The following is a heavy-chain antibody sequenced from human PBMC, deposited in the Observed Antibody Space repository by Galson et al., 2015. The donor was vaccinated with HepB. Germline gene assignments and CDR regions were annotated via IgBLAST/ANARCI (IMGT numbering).Heavy chain of an antibody. J-gene: IGHJ4*02. CDR3: TRLGYCGGGSCFQRGYFDS. D-gene: IGHD2-15*01. CDR2: IYPGDSDT. CDR1: GYSFTDYW. Sequence: QSGAEVKKPGESLKISCNGSGYSFTDYWIGWVRQMPGKGLEWMGIIYPGDSDTRYSPSFQGQVTISADESISTAYLQWSGLKASDTAMYYCTRLGYCGGGSCFQRGYFDSWGQGTLVIVSS. V-gene: IGHV5-51*01.